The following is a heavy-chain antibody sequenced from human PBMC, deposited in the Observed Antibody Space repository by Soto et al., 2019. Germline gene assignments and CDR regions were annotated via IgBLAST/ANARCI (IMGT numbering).Heavy chain of an antibody. D-gene: IGHD7-27*01. J-gene: IGHJ4*02. V-gene: IGHV4-34*01. CDR1: GGYFSGYY. CDR2: INHSGST. CDR3: ARKAWVRFDY. Sequence: SVTQSLTCAVYGGYFSGYYWILIRQPPGKGLEWIGEINHSGSTNYNPSLKSRVTISVDTSKNQFSLKLSSVTAADTAVYYCARKAWVRFDYWGQGALVTRSS.